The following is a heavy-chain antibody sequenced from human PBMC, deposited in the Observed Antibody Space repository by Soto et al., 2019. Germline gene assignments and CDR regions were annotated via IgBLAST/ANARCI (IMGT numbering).Heavy chain of an antibody. J-gene: IGHJ6*02. Sequence: EVQLVESGGGLVQPGRSLRLSCAASGFTFDDYAMHWVRQAPGKGLEWVSGISWNSGSIGYADSVKGRFTISRDNAKNSLYLQMNSLRAEDTALYYCAKDRLVAAGTGMDVWGQGTTVTVSS. CDR3: AKDRLVAAGTGMDV. CDR1: GFTFDDYA. V-gene: IGHV3-9*01. D-gene: IGHD6-13*01. CDR2: ISWNSGSI.